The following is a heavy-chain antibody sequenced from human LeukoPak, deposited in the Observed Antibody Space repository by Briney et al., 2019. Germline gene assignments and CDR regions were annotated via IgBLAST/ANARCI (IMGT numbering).Heavy chain of an antibody. CDR1: GFTVSSSY. V-gene: IGHV3-53*01. CDR3: ARWSGDYKFDY. CDR2: IYRGGGT. J-gene: IGHJ4*02. Sequence: GGSLRLSCAASGFTVSSSYLSWVRQAPGKGLEWVSLIYRGGGTYYADSVKGRFTISRDSSKNTLFLQMNSLRADDTALYYCARWSGDYKFDYWGQGTLVTVSS. D-gene: IGHD3-3*01.